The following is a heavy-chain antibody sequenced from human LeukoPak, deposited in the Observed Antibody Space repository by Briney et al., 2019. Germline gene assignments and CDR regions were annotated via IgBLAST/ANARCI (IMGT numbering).Heavy chain of an antibody. CDR1: GGTFTSYA. V-gene: IGHV1-69*13. CDR3: ARDDYGDYASRRPLDY. CDR2: IIPIFGTA. J-gene: IGHJ4*02. D-gene: IGHD4-17*01. Sequence: GASVKVSCKASGGTFTSYAISWVRQAPGQGLEWMGGIIPIFGTANYAQKFQGRVTITADESTGTAYMELSSLRSEDTAVYYCARDDYGDYASRRPLDYWGQGTLVTVSS.